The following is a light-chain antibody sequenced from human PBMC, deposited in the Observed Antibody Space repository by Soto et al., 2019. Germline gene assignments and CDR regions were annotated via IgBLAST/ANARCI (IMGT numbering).Light chain of an antibody. J-gene: IGKJ1*01. CDR1: QSVSSK. CDR2: GAS. CDR3: QQYNSWLWT. Sequence: TQSPATLSLSPWEGATLSCMASQSVSSKLAWYQQKPGQAPRLLIYGASTRATGIPAKFSGSGSGTEFTLIISSLQSEDSAVYYCQQYNSWLWTFGQGTKVDIK. V-gene: IGKV3-15*01.